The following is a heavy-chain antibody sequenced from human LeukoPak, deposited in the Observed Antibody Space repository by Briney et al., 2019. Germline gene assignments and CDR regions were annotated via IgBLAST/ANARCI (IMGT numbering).Heavy chain of an antibody. D-gene: IGHD3-10*01. V-gene: IGHV3-21*01. CDR2: ISSSSSSYI. Sequence: PGGSLRLSCAASGFTFSSYSMNWVRQAPGKGLEWVSSISSSSSSYIYYADSVKGRFTISRDNAKNSLYLQMNSLRAEDTAVYYCASLYGSGPKWSDPWGQGTLVTVSS. J-gene: IGHJ5*02. CDR1: GFTFSSYS. CDR3: ASLYGSGPKWSDP.